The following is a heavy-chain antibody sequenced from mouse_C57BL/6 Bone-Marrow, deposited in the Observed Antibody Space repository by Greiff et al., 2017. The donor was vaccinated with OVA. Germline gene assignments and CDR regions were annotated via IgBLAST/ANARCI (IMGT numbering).Heavy chain of an antibody. D-gene: IGHD1-1*01. J-gene: IGHJ1*03. CDR3: ARESLTTVVAHWYFDV. V-gene: IGHV1-72*01. CDR2: IDPKSGGT. CDR1: GYTFTSYW. Sequence: VKLQESGAELVKPGASVKRSCKASGYTFTSYWMHWVKQRPGRGLEWIGRIDPKSGGTKYNEKFKSKATLTVDKPSSTSYMQLSSLTSEDSAVYYCARESLTTVVAHWYFDVWGTGTTVTVSS.